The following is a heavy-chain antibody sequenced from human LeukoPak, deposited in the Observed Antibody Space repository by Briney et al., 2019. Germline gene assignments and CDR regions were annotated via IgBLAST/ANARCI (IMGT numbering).Heavy chain of an antibody. Sequence: PGGSLRLSCAASGFTFSIYGMHWVRQAPGKGLGWVAFIRYDGSNKYYADSVKGRFTISRDNSKNTLYLQMNSLRAEDTAVYYCAKSHGVAGGFDYWGQGTLVTVSS. V-gene: IGHV3-30*02. CDR2: IRYDGSNK. J-gene: IGHJ4*02. CDR3: AKSHGVAGGFDY. CDR1: GFTFSIYG. D-gene: IGHD6-19*01.